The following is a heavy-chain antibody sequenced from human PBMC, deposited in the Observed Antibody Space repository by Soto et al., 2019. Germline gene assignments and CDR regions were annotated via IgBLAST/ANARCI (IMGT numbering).Heavy chain of an antibody. D-gene: IGHD2-15*01. CDR1: GFSLNTFW. V-gene: IGHV3-74*01. CDR2: ISCDGYRA. CDR3: ARGGNGGCFDY. Sequence: EVQLVESGGGLVQPGGSLRLSCEVSGFSLNTFWMHWVRQAPGKGLEWVSRISCDGYRAVHAVSVKGRFTISKDDAKSTLYLQMNSLRGEDTAVYFWARGGNGGCFDYWGQGTLVTASS. J-gene: IGHJ4*02.